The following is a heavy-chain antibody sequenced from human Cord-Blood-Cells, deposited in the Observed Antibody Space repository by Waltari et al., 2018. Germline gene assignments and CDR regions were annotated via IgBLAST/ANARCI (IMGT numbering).Heavy chain of an antibody. CDR3: ARLEGGLYCSSTSCYAFDI. V-gene: IGHV1-69*01. CDR2: IFPIFVTA. CDR1: GGTFSSYD. J-gene: IGHJ3*02. D-gene: IGHD2-2*01. Sequence: QVQLVQSGAEVKKPGSSVKVSCKASGGTFSSYDLSWARQAPGQGLEWMGGIFPIFVTANDAQKVQGRVTITAGESTSTAYMELSSLRSEDTAVYYCARLEGGLYCSSTSCYAFDIWGQGTMVTVSS.